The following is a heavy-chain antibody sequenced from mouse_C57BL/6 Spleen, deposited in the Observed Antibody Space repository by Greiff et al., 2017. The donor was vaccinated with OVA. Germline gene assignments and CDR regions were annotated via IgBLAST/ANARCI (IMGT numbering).Heavy chain of an antibody. CDR3: ASPPTGTGGGPFAY. CDR2: IYPRDGST. Sequence: VQLQESDAELVKPGASVKISCKVSGYTFTDHTIHWMKQRPEQGLEWIGYIYPRDGSTKYNEKFKDKATLTVDKSSSTAYMQLSSLTSEDSAVYYCASPPTGTGGGPFAYWGQGTLVTVSA. J-gene: IGHJ3*01. D-gene: IGHD4-1*02. V-gene: IGHV1-78*01. CDR1: GYTFTDHT.